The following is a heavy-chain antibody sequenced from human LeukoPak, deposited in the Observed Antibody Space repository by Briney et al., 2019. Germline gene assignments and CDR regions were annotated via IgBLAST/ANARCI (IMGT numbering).Heavy chain of an antibody. J-gene: IGHJ5*02. Sequence: ASVKVSCKASGYTFTGYYMHWVRQAPGQGLEWMGWINPNSGGTNYAQKFQGRVTMTRDTSISTAYMELSRLRSDDTAVYYCARRLWFGELSWFGPWGQGTLVTVSS. CDR1: GYTFTGYY. CDR3: ARRLWFGELSWFGP. D-gene: IGHD3-10*01. V-gene: IGHV1-2*02. CDR2: INPNSGGT.